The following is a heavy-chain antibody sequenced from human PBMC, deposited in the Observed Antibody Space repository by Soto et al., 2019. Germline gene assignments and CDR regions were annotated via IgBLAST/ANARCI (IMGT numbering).Heavy chain of an antibody. Sequence: QVQLQESGPGLVKPSQTLSLTCTVSGGSISSGGYYWSWIRQHPGKGLEWIGYIYYSGSTYYNPSLKSGVTISVDTTKNQFSLKLSSVTAADTAVYYCARVGYYDCSGYYPYNWFDPWGQGTLVTVSS. CDR2: IYYSGST. CDR3: ARVGYYDCSGYYPYNWFDP. V-gene: IGHV4-31*03. J-gene: IGHJ5*02. D-gene: IGHD3-22*01. CDR1: GGSISSGGYY.